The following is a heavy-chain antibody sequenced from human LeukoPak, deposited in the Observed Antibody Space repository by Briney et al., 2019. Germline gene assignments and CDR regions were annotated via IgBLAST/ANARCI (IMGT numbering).Heavy chain of an antibody. CDR1: GFTFSSYA. D-gene: IGHD6-13*01. CDR2: ISGSGGST. J-gene: IGHJ5*02. Sequence: PGGSLRLSCAASGFTFSSYAMSWVRQAPGKGLEWVSAISGSGGSTYYADSVKGRFTVSRDNSKNTLYLQMNSLRAEDTAVYYCAKDGQQLGWFDPWGQGTQVTVSS. V-gene: IGHV3-23*01. CDR3: AKDGQQLGWFDP.